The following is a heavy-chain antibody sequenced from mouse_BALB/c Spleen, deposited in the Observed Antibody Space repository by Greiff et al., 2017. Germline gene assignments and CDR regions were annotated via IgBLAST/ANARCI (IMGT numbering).Heavy chain of an antibody. V-gene: IGHV1S137*01. D-gene: IGHD2-14*01. Sequence: VQLQQSGAELVRPGVSVKISCKGSGYTFTDYAMHWVKQSHAKSLEWIGVISTYYGDASYNQKFKGKATMTVDKSSSTAYMELARLTSEDSAIYSCARRGYRYDRAMDYWGQGTSVTVSS. J-gene: IGHJ4*01. CDR2: ISTYYGDA. CDR1: GYTFTDYA. CDR3: ARRGYRYDRAMDY.